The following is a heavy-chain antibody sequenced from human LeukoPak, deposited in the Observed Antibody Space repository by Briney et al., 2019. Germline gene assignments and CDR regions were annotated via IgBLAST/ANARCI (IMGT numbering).Heavy chain of an antibody. D-gene: IGHD6-6*01. CDR3: ASRSISRPYYFDY. Sequence: PSGTLSLTCAVSGGSISSSNWWSWVRQPPGKGLEWIGEIYHSGSTNYSPSLKSRVTISVDKSKNQFSLKLSSATAADTAVYYCASRSISRPYYFDYWGQGTLVTVSS. J-gene: IGHJ4*02. CDR1: GGSISSSNW. V-gene: IGHV4-4*02. CDR2: IYHSGST.